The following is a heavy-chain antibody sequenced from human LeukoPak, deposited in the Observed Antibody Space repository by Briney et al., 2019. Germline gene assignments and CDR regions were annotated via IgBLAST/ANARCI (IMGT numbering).Heavy chain of an antibody. CDR1: GYSISSGYY. Sequence: SETLSLTCTVSGYSISSGYYWGWIRQPPGKGLEWIGSIYHSGSTYYNPSLESRVTISVDTSKNQFSLKLSSVTAADTAVYYCARERRCCSSTSCYIGWFDPWGQGTLVTVFS. V-gene: IGHV4-38-2*02. J-gene: IGHJ5*02. CDR2: IYHSGST. D-gene: IGHD2-2*02. CDR3: ARERRCCSSTSCYIGWFDP.